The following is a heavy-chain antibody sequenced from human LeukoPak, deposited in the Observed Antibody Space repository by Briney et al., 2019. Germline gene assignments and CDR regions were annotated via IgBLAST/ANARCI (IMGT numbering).Heavy chain of an antibody. J-gene: IGHJ5*02. CDR3: ARVGSDSSGYYIGWFDP. CDR2: IIPILGIA. D-gene: IGHD3-22*01. CDR1: GGTFSSYA. V-gene: IGHV1-69*04. Sequence: SVKVSCKASGGTFSSYAISWVRQDPGQGLEWMGRIIPILGIANYAQKFQGRVTITADKSTSTAYMELSSLRSEDTAVYYCARVGSDSSGYYIGWFDPWGQGTLVTVSS.